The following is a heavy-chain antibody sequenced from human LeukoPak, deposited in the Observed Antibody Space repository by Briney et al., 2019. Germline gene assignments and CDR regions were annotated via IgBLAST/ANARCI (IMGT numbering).Heavy chain of an antibody. D-gene: IGHD3-10*01. CDR1: GFTFSSYW. CDR2: IKQDGSEK. V-gene: IGHV3-7*05. J-gene: IGHJ4*02. Sequence: PGGSLRLSCAASGFTFSSYWMSWVRQAPGKGLEWVANIKQDGSEKYYVDSVKGRFTISRDNAKNSLYLQMNSLRAEDTAVYYCAKDPQQGYYGSGSYYQDYWGQGTLVTVSS. CDR3: AKDPQQGYYGSGSYYQDY.